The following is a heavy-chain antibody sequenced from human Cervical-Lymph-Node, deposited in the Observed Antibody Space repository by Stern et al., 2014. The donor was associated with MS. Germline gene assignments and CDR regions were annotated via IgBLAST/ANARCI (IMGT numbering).Heavy chain of an antibody. Sequence: VQLVQSGAEVTKPGESLKISCKLSGYSFTIYYIAWVRQMPGKGLEWMGVIYLYDSDTTSSPSFQGQVTISADKSITTAYLQWSSLRASDTAMYYCARHAQGFDYWGEGTLVTASS. CDR3: ARHAQGFDY. J-gene: IGHJ4*02. V-gene: IGHV5-51*01. CDR1: GYSFTIYY. CDR2: IYLYDSDT.